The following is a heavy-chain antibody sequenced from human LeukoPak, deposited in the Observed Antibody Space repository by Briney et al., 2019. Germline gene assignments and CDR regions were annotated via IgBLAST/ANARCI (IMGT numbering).Heavy chain of an antibody. D-gene: IGHD1-26*01. J-gene: IGHJ4*02. CDR1: GFTLSSYW. Sequence: GGSLRLSCAASGFTLSSYWMSWVRQAPGKGLEWVANIKQDGSEKNYVDSVKGRFTISRDNAKNSLYLQMNSLRAEDTAVYYCTRDYRGTFDYWGQGTLVTVSS. CDR3: TRDYRGTFDY. V-gene: IGHV3-7*03. CDR2: IKQDGSEK.